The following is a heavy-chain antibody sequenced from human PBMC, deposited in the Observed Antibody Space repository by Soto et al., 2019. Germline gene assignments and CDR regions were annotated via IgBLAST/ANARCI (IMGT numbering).Heavy chain of an antibody. CDR2: TYYRSKWYN. Sequence: SQTLSLTCAISGDSVSSNSAAWNWIRQSPSRGLEWLGRTYYRSKWYNDYAVSVKSRITINPDTSKNQFSLQLNSVTPEDTAAYYCARAGNYDILTGYWWFDPWGQGTLVTVSS. CDR3: ARAGNYDILTGYWWFDP. CDR1: GDSVSSNSAA. J-gene: IGHJ5*02. D-gene: IGHD3-9*01. V-gene: IGHV6-1*01.